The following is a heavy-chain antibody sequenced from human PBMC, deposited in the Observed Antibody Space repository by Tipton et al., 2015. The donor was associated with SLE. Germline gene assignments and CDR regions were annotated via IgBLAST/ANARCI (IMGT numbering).Heavy chain of an antibody. V-gene: IGHV1-8*01. CDR1: GYTFTNYD. J-gene: IGHJ4*02. CDR3: ARAPGGAHLPIN. D-gene: IGHD3-10*01. CDR2: MHSYSGQT. Sequence: QSGPEVKKPGASVTVSCKASGYTFTNYDINWVRQATGQGPEYMGWMHSYSGQTGYAQKFQGRVTMTRNTATSTAYMELSSLTSEDTAIYYCARAPGGAHLPINWGQGTLVTVSS.